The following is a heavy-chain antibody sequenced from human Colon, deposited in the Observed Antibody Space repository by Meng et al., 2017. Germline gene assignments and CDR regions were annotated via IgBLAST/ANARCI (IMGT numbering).Heavy chain of an antibody. CDR1: GDSFAGYW. CDR3: AKYGGSKLTKNWFDS. J-gene: IGHJ5*01. D-gene: IGHD4-23*01. CDR2: IYLDNSDT. V-gene: IGHV5-51*01. Sequence: GGSLRLSCQGSGDSFAGYWIAWVRQMPGNGLEWVGIIYLDNSDTRYSQSFQGQVTLSVEKSNNTAYLQWNSLMVSDTAMYYCAKYGGSKLTKNWFDSWGQGTLVTVSS.